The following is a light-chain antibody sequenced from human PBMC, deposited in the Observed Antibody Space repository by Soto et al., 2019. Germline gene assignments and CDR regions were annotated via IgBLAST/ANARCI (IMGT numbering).Light chain of an antibody. V-gene: IGKV3-15*01. CDR2: RAS. CDR1: QSITTS. J-gene: IGKJ1*01. CDR3: LQYHNLWA. Sequence: EIVMKQSPATLSVSPWERITLSYRASQSITTSLAWYQQRPGQAPRLLIYRASTRATGVPARFSGSGSGTEFTLTISSLQSEDFTVYSCLQYHNLWAFGQGTKVDIK.